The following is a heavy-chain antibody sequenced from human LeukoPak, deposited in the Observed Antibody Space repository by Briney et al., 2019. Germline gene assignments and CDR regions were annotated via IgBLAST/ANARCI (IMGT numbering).Heavy chain of an antibody. J-gene: IGHJ4*02. CDR2: IKSKADGETI. CDR3: STLTSRGLSDS. CDR1: GLTFTNAW. D-gene: IGHD1-20*01. V-gene: IGHV3-15*07. Sequence: GGSLRLSCAASGLTFTNAWMNWVRQAPGKGPEWVGRIKSKADGETIDYAAPVKGRFTFSRDDSKNMLYLQMNSLKSEDTAVYYCSTLTSRGLSDSWGQGTLVTVSS.